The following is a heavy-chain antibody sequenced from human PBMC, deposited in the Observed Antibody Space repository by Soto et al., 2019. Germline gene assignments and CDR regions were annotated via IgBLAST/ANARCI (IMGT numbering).Heavy chain of an antibody. Sequence: GGSLRRSCTASGFTFSNFNINWVRQAPGKGLEWISYISSSTTTIFYADSVKGRFTISRDNAKNTLYLQMNSLRAEDTAVYYCARGGDPDYWGQGTLVTVSS. V-gene: IGHV3-48*04. CDR2: ISSSTTTI. D-gene: IGHD2-21*02. J-gene: IGHJ4*02. CDR3: ARGGDPDY. CDR1: GFTFSNFN.